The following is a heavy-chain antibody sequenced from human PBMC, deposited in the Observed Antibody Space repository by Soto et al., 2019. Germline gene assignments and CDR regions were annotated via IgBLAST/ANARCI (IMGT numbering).Heavy chain of an antibody. CDR3: ARTPLVIIPGEVDY. CDR1: GGSISSSSYY. J-gene: IGHJ4*02. CDR2: IYYSGST. D-gene: IGHD3-3*01. Sequence: QLQLQESGPGLVKPSETLSLTCTVSGGSISSSSYYWGWIRQPPGKGLEWIGSIYYSGSTYYNPSLKSRVTISVDTSKNQFSLKRSSVTAADTAVYYCARTPLVIIPGEVDYWGQGTLVTVSS. V-gene: IGHV4-39*01.